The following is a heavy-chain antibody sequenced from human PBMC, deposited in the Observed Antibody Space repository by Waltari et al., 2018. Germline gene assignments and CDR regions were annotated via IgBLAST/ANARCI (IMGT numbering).Heavy chain of an antibody. CDR3: ATHLSGYCTSTSCWGGY. CDR2: VDPEDGET. J-gene: IGHJ4*02. D-gene: IGHD2-2*01. V-gene: IGHV1-69-2*01. CDR1: GYTFTDYY. Sequence: EVQLAQSGAEVKKPGATVKLSCKVSGYTFTDYYMHWVQQAPGKGLEWMGLVDPEDGETRYAEKFQGRVTITADTSTDTAYMELRSLRSEDTAVYYCATHLSGYCTSTSCWGGYWGQGTLVTVSS.